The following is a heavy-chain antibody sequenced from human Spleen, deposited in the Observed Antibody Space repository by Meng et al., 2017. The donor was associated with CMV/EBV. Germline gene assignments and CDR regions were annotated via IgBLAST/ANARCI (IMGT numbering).Heavy chain of an antibody. V-gene: IGHV3-21*01. CDR2: ISSNGRYI. CDR1: GFTFSDYR. CDR3: AKDTASSSPGGEDYFDY. D-gene: IGHD6-6*01. Sequence: GGSLRLSCAASGFTFSDYRMNWVRQAPGKGLEWVSSISSNGRYIFYADSAKGRFTISRDNAKNSLYLQMNSLRAEDTAVYYCAKDTASSSPGGEDYFDYWGQGTLVTVSS. J-gene: IGHJ4*02.